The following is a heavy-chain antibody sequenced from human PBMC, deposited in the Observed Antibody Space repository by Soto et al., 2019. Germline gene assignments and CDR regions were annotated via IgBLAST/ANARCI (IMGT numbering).Heavy chain of an antibody. CDR2: IIPIFGTA. Sequence: QVQLVQSGAEVKKPGSSVKVSCKASGGTFSSYAISWVRQVPGQGLEWMGGIIPIFGTANYAQKFQGRVTITADESTSTAYMELSSLRSEDTAVYYCARGGDGYNYTWYFDLWGRGTLVTVSS. CDR1: GGTFSSYA. D-gene: IGHD5-12*01. V-gene: IGHV1-69*12. CDR3: ARGGDGYNYTWYFDL. J-gene: IGHJ2*01.